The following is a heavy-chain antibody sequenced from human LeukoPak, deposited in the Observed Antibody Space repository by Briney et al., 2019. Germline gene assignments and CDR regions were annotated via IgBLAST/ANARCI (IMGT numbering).Heavy chain of an antibody. V-gene: IGHV1-69*05. CDR2: IIPIFGTA. D-gene: IGHD3-22*01. CDR1: GGTFSSYA. J-gene: IGHJ6*03. CDR3: ARAPTYYYDSSGYYYYYYMDV. Sequence: ASVKVFCKASGGTFSSYAISWVRQAPGQGLEWMGGIIPIFGTANYAQKFQGRVTITTDESTSTAYMELSSLRSEDTAVYYCARAPTYYYDSSGYYYYYYMDVWGKGTTVTVSS.